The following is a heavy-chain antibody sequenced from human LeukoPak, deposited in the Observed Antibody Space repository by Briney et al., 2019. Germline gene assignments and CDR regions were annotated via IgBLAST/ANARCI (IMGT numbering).Heavy chain of an antibody. CDR2: ISYDGNNK. D-gene: IGHD2-2*01. CDR3: AKDKFSTSLPFDY. V-gene: IGHV3-30-3*01. Sequence: GGSLRLSCAASGFTFSDYAMHWVRQAPGKGLEWVTIISYDGNNKYSADSVKGRFTISRDNSKNTLYLQMNSLRAEDTAVYYCAKDKFSTSLPFDYWGQGTLVTVSS. J-gene: IGHJ4*02. CDR1: GFTFSDYA.